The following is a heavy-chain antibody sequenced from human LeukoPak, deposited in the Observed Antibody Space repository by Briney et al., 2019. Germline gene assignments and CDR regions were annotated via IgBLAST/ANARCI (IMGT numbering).Heavy chain of an antibody. V-gene: IGHV4-59*01. J-gene: IGHJ3*02. CDR1: GGSISSYY. D-gene: IGHD3-3*01. CDR2: IYYSGST. CDR3: ARVPIFGVPGAFDI. Sequence: SETLSLTCTVSGGSISSYYWSWIRQPPGKGLEWIGYIYYSGSTSYNPSLKSRVTISVDTSKNQFSLKLSSVTAADTAVYYCARVPIFGVPGAFDIWGQGTMVTVSS.